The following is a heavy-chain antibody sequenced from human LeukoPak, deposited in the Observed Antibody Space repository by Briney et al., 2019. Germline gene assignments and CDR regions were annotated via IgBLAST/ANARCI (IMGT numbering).Heavy chain of an antibody. Sequence: SETLSLTCTVSGGSISSSSYYWGWIRQPPGKGLEWIGSIYYSGSTYYNPSLKSRVTISVDTSKNQFSLKLSSVTAADTAVYYCARDSGIPVVTPDYYYYYGMDVWGQGTTVTVSS. J-gene: IGHJ6*02. D-gene: IGHD4-23*01. CDR1: GGSISSSSYY. CDR3: ARDSGIPVVTPDYYYYYGMDV. CDR2: IYYSGST. V-gene: IGHV4-39*07.